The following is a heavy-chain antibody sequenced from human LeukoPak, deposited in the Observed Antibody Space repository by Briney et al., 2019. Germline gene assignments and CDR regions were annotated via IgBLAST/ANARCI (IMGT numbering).Heavy chain of an antibody. CDR1: GYAFTGYY. J-gene: IGHJ4*02. CDR3: FLSRVGDYFDY. D-gene: IGHD4-23*01. Sequence: ASVKVSCKASGYAFTGYYMHWVRQAPGQGLEWTGWINPNSGGTNYAQKFQGRVAMTRDTSISTAYMELSRLRSDDTAVYYCFLSRVGDYFDYWGQGTLVTVSS. CDR2: INPNSGGT. V-gene: IGHV1-2*02.